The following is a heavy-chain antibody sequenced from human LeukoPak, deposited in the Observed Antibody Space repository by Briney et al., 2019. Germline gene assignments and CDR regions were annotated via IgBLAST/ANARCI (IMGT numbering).Heavy chain of an antibody. Sequence: PGGSLRLSCAASGFTFSSYSMNWVRQAPGKELEWVSSISSSSSYIYYADSVKGRFTISRDNAKNSLYLQMNSLRAEDTAVYYCARDAATGIAGTNWFDPWGQGTLVTVS. CDR1: GFTFSSYS. D-gene: IGHD1-7*01. CDR3: ARDAATGIAGTNWFDP. V-gene: IGHV3-21*01. J-gene: IGHJ5*02. CDR2: ISSSSSYI.